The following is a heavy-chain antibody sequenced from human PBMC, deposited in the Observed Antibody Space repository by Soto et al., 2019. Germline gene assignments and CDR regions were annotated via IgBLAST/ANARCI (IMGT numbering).Heavy chain of an antibody. J-gene: IGHJ3*02. V-gene: IGHV4-39*07. CDR3: ASQLVGATFAFDI. CDR2: IYYSGST. CDR1: GGSISSSSYY. D-gene: IGHD1-26*01. Sequence: SETLSLTCTVSGGSISSSSYYWGWIHQPPGKGLEWIGSIYYSGSTYYNPSLKSRVTISVDTSKNQFSLKLSSVTAADTAVYYCASQLVGATFAFDIWGQGTMVTVSS.